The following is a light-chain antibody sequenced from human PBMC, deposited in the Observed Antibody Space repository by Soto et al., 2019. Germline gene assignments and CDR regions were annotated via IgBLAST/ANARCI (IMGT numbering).Light chain of an antibody. J-gene: IGLJ2*01. CDR3: SSYTTSSTVV. CDR2: VVS. V-gene: IGLV2-14*03. Sequence: QSVLTQPASVSGSPGQSITISCTGTSSDVGGYNYVSWYQQHPGKAPKLLIYVVSNRPSGVSNRFSASKSGNTASLTISGLQAEDEADYYCSSYTTSSTVVFGGGTKLTVL. CDR1: SSDVGGYNY.